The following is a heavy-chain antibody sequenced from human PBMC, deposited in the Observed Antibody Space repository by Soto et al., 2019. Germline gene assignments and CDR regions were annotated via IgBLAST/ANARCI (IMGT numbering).Heavy chain of an antibody. CDR1: GFSFGDYA. V-gene: IGHV3-9*01. Sequence: SLKISCAASGFSFGDYAMHWVRQAPGKGLEWVSGISWKSASIGYADSVKGRFTISRDNAKKSLYLQMNNLRAEDTALYYCAKSTGGTANGLDVWGQGTAVTVSS. J-gene: IGHJ6*02. D-gene: IGHD2-8*02. CDR2: ISWKSASI. CDR3: AKSTGGTANGLDV.